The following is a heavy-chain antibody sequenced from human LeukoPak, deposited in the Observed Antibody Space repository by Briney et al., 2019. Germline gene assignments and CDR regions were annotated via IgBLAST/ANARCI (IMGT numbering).Heavy chain of an antibody. V-gene: IGHV4-39*02. CDR3: ARDSVFSSHSVGIAAAFDY. Sequence: SETLSLTCTVSGGSISSSSYYRGWIRQPPGKGLEWIGSIYYSGSTYYNPSLKSRVTISVDTSKHQFFLKLNSVTPEDTAVYYCARDSVFSSHSVGIAAAFDYWGQGTLVTVSS. J-gene: IGHJ4*02. D-gene: IGHD6-13*01. CDR1: GGSISSSSYY. CDR2: IYYSGST.